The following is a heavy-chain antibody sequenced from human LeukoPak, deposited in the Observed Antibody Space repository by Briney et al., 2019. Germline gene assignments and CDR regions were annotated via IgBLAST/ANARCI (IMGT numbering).Heavy chain of an antibody. CDR2: ISWNSNTI. CDR3: AKKYSTGLDP. J-gene: IGHJ5*02. CDR1: GFIFDDYA. Sequence: GRSLRLSCAASGFIFDDYAMHWVREAPGKGLEWVSGISWNSNTIGYADSVKGRFTISRDNPKNTLYLQMNSLRAEDTAIYYCAKKYSTGLDPWGQGTLVTVSS. D-gene: IGHD1-26*01. V-gene: IGHV3-9*01.